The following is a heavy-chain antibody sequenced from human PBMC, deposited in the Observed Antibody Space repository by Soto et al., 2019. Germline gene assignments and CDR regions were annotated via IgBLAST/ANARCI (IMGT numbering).Heavy chain of an antibody. CDR2: ISAYNGNT. J-gene: IGHJ4*02. CDR1: GYTFTSYG. CDR3: ARDESQLELRPLITLDY. Sequence: ASVKVSCQASGYTFTSYGISWVRQAPGQGLEWMGWISAYNGNTNYAQKLQGRVTMTTDTSTSTAYMELRSLRSDDTAVYYCARDESQLELRPLITLDYWGQGTLVTVSS. D-gene: IGHD1-7*01. V-gene: IGHV1-18*04.